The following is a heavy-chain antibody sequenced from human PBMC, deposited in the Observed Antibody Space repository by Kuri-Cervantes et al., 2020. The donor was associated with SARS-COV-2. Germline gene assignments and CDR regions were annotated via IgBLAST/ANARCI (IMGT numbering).Heavy chain of an antibody. D-gene: IGHD1-26*01. CDR2: IYYSGST. J-gene: IGHJ4*02. CDR1: GGSISSYY. V-gene: IGHV4-59*01. Sequence: SETLSLTCTVSGGSISSYYWSWIRQPPGKGLEWIGYIYYSGSTNYNPSLKSRVTISVDTSKNQFSLKLSPVTASDTAVYYCARGRGATDYWGQGTLVTVSS. CDR3: ARGRGATDY.